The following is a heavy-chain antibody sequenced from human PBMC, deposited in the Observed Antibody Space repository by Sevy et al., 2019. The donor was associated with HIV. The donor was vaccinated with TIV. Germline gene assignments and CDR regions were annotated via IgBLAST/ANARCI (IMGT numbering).Heavy chain of an antibody. CDR3: ARDASSYCTSYSCYGGWFDP. D-gene: IGHD2-2*01. CDR1: GGTFSSYA. V-gene: IGHV1-69*04. J-gene: IGHJ5*02. Sequence: ASVKVSCKASGGTFSSYAINWVRQAPGQGLEWMGRIILIPGIPNYAQKFQGRVTITADKSTSTAYMELSSLRSEDTAVYYCARDASSYCTSYSCYGGWFDPWGQGTLVTVSS. CDR2: IILIPGIP.